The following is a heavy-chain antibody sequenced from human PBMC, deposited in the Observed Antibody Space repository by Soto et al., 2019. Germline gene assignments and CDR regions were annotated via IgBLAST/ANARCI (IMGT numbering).Heavy chain of an antibody. V-gene: IGHV3-74*01. CDR2: TNSDGSSK. D-gene: IGHD1-1*01. J-gene: IGHJ4*02. CDR1: GFTFSNYW. Sequence: GSLRLSCAASGFTFSNYWMHWVRQVPGKGLVWVSRTNSDGSSKSYADSVKGRFTISRDNAKNTVFLQMDSLRAEDTAVYHCARYTYNISPFDYWGQGTLVTVSS. CDR3: ARYTYNISPFDY.